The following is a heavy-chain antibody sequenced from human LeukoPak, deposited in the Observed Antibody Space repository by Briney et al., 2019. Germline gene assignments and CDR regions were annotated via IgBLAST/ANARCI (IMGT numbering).Heavy chain of an antibody. CDR1: GFTVSSNY. CDR3: AKESSWGTVVTPGGPSA. Sequence: GGSLRLSCAASGFTVSSNYMSWVRQAPGKGLEWVSVIYSGGSTYYADSVKGRFTISRDNSKNTLYLQMNSLRAEDTAVYYCAKESSWGTVVTPGGPSAWGQGTLVTVSS. D-gene: IGHD4-23*01. V-gene: IGHV3-53*01. CDR2: IYSGGST. J-gene: IGHJ5*02.